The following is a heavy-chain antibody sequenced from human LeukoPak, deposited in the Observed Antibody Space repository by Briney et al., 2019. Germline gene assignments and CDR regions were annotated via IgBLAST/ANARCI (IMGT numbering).Heavy chain of an antibody. D-gene: IGHD2-21*02. CDR2: INPSGGST. V-gene: IGHV1-46*01. Sequence: ASVKVSCKASGYTFTSYYMHWVRQAPGQGLEWMGIINPSGGSTSYAQKFQGRVTMTRDTSTSTVYMELSSLRSEDTAVYYCARGITGPYCGGDCFSGWFDPWGQGTLVTVSS. CDR3: ARGITGPYCGGDCFSGWFDP. J-gene: IGHJ5*02. CDR1: GYTFTSYY.